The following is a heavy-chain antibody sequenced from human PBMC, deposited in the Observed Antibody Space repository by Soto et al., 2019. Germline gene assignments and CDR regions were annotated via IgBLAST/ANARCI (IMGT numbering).Heavy chain of an antibody. V-gene: IGHV3-11*01. J-gene: IGHJ3*02. Sequence: GGSLRLSCAASGFTFSDYYMSWIRQAPGKGLEWVSYISSSGSTIYSADSVKGRFTISRDNAKNSLYLQMNSLRAEDTAVYYCARDRELITFGGVIVRFDAFDIWGQGTMVTVSS. D-gene: IGHD3-16*02. CDR2: ISSSGSTI. CDR1: GFTFSDYY. CDR3: ARDRELITFGGVIVRFDAFDI.